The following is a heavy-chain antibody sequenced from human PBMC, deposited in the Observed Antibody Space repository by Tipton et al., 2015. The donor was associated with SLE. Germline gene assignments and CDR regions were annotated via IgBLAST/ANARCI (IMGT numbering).Heavy chain of an antibody. CDR3: ARDEYRYDGTGYHLLGHFDY. J-gene: IGHJ4*02. V-gene: IGHV4-39*07. CDR1: GGSISSSSYY. D-gene: IGHD3-22*01. CDR2: IYYTGNT. Sequence: GLVKPSETLSLTCIVSGGSISSSSYYWGWIRQPPGKGLEWIGNIYYTGNTFYNPSLKSRVTISLDTSKNQFSLKLSSVTAADTAVYYCARDEYRYDGTGYHLLGHFDYWGQGTLVTVSS.